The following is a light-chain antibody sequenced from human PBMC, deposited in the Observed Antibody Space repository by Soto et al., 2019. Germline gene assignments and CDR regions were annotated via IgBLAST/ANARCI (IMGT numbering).Light chain of an antibody. J-gene: IGLJ2*01. CDR3: SSYTSSSTPRVV. Sequence: QSALTQPASVSGSPGQSITISCTGTSSDVGGYNYDSWYQQHPGKAPKLMIYDVSNRPSGVSNRFSGSKSGNTASLTISGLQAEDEADYYCSSYTSSSTPRVVFGGGTQLTVL. V-gene: IGLV2-14*01. CDR1: SSDVGGYNY. CDR2: DVS.